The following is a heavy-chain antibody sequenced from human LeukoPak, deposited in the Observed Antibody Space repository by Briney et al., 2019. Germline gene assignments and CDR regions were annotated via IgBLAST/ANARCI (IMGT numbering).Heavy chain of an antibody. V-gene: IGHV1-2*02. CDR2: INPKSGGT. CDR1: GYTFSDYY. Sequence: ASVKVSCKASGYTFSDYYMHWVRQAPGQGLEWMGWINPKSGGTNYAQKFQGRITMTRDTSTSTVYMELSSLRSDDTAVYYCARDNYNSGWYGMDFWGQGTLVTVSS. J-gene: IGHJ4*02. CDR3: ARDNYNSGWYGMDF. D-gene: IGHD6-13*01.